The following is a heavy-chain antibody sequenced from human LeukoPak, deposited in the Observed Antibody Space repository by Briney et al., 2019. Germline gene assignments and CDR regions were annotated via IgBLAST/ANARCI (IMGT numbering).Heavy chain of an antibody. CDR1: GYTFTSYY. J-gene: IGHJ4*02. CDR3: ARATYDYVWGSYRESLDY. Sequence: ASVKVSCKASGYTFTSYYMHWVRQAPGQGLEWMGIINPSGGSTSYAQKFQGRVTMTRDMSTSTVYMELSSLRSEDTAVYYCARATYDYVWGSYRESLDYWGQGTLVTVSS. CDR2: INPSGGST. V-gene: IGHV1-46*01. D-gene: IGHD3-16*02.